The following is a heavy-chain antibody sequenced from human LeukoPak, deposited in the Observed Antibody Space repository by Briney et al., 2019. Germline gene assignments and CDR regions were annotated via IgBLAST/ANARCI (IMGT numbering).Heavy chain of an antibody. J-gene: IGHJ6*02. CDR3: AKDMWTVFGVVTPYYYYGMDV. CDR1: GFTFDDYA. CDR2: ISWNSGSI. V-gene: IGHV3-9*01. D-gene: IGHD3-3*01. Sequence: GGSLRLSCAASGFTFDDYAMHWVRQAPGKGLEWVSGISWNSGSIGYADSVKGRFTISRDNAKKSLYLQMNSLRAEDTALYYCAKDMWTVFGVVTPYYYYGMDVWGQGTTVTVSS.